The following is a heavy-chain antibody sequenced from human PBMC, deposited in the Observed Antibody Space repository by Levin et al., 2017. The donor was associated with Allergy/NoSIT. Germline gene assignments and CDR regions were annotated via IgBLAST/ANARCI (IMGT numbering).Heavy chain of an antibody. J-gene: IGHJ4*02. Sequence: GGSLSLSFSSSFFPFSSSFLPFFLPSPLKGLAFVSGINWKGGRTGYADSVKGRFTISRDNAKNSLYLQMNSLRAEDTALYYCARDKGIVVAGGFDYWGQGTLVTVSS. V-gene: IGHV3-20*03. CDR1: FFPFSSSF. CDR2: INWKGGRT. D-gene: IGHD6-19*01. CDR3: ARDKGIVVAGGFDY.